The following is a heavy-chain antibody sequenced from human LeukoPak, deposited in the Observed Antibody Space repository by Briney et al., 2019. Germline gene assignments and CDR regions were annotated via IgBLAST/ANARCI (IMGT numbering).Heavy chain of an antibody. CDR1: GGSISNYY. V-gene: IGHV4-4*07. J-gene: IGHJ2*01. CDR2: LHTTGST. D-gene: IGHD2-2*01. CDR3: AGASAAAGYFHL. Sequence: SETLSLTCTVSGGSISNYYWSWIRQPAGKGLEWIGRLHTTGSTNYNPSLRSRVTMSLDTSKKQFSLKLSSVTAADTAVLYCAGASAAAGYFHLWGRGTLVTVSS.